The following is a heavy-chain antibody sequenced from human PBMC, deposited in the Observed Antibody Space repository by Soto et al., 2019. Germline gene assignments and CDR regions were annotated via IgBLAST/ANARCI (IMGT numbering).Heavy chain of an antibody. CDR3: ARVTGIYCSGGSCPTLLDY. D-gene: IGHD2-15*01. Sequence: SETLSLTCAVYGGSFSGYYWSWIRQPPGKGLEWIGEINHSGSTNYNPSLKSRVTISVYTSKNQFSLKLSSVTAADTAVYYCARVTGIYCSGGSCPTLLDYWGQGTLVTVSS. CDR1: GGSFSGYY. J-gene: IGHJ4*02. CDR2: INHSGST. V-gene: IGHV4-34*01.